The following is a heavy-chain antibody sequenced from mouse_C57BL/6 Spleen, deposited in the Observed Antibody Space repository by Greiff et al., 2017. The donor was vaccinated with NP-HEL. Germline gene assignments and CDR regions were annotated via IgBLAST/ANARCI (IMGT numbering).Heavy chain of an antibody. CDR2: ISYDGSN. V-gene: IGHV3-6*01. J-gene: IGHJ2*01. Sequence: EVQRVESGPGLVKPSQSLSLTCSVTGYSITSGYYWNWIRQFPGNKLEWMGYISYDGSNNYNPSLKNRISITRDTSKNQFFLKLNSVTTEDTATYYCARDKGYGLDYWGQGTTLTVSS. CDR1: GYSITSGYY. D-gene: IGHD1-2*01. CDR3: ARDKGYGLDY.